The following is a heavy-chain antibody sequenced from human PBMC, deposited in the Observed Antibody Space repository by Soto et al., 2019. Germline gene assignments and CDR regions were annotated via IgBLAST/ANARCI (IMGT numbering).Heavy chain of an antibody. CDR3: ARLGYCTGTRCYTFDY. Sequence: EVQLVPSGAAVKKPGASLRISCQGSGYSFHSYWSGRLRQRPGTGLECMGRINPSHSYTTYIPSFQGHVTISTAKSFPHAYLQWSGLKASDTAMYYCARLGYCTGTRCYTFDYLGQGTLVAVAS. V-gene: IGHV5-10-1*03. CDR2: INPSHSYT. D-gene: IGHD2-2*02. J-gene: IGHJ4*02. CDR1: GYSFHSYW.